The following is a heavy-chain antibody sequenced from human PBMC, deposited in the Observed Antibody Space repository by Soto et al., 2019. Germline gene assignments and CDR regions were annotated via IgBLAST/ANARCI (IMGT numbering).Heavy chain of an antibody. V-gene: IGHV4-31*03. Sequence: SETLSLTCTVSGGSISSGGYYWSWIRQHPGKGLEWIGYIYYSGSTYYNPSLKSRVTISVDTSKNQFSLKLSSVTAADTAVYYCARWDTAMVCYWGQVTLVTVSS. J-gene: IGHJ4*02. CDR3: ARWDTAMVCY. CDR2: IYYSGST. D-gene: IGHD5-18*01. CDR1: GGSISSGGYY.